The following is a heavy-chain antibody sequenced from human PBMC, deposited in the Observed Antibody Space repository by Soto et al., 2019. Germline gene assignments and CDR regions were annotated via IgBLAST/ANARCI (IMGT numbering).Heavy chain of an antibody. Sequence: SETLSLTCAVSGGSISSSNWWSWVRQPPGKGLEWIGEIYHSGSTNYNPSLKSRVTISVDKSKNQFSLKMSSVTAADTAVYYCARDHSGVGGTPYYYYGMEVWGQGTTVT. CDR1: GGSISSSNW. D-gene: IGHD3-10*01. J-gene: IGHJ6*02. V-gene: IGHV4-4*02. CDR3: ARDHSGVGGTPYYYYGMEV. CDR2: IYHSGST.